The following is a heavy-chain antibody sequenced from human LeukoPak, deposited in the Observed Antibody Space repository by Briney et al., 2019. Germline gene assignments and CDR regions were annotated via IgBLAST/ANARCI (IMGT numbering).Heavy chain of an antibody. CDR2: INSDGSST. J-gene: IGHJ4*02. CDR3: ARTYDSSGYYYDGY. CDR1: GFTFSSYW. V-gene: IGHV3-74*01. D-gene: IGHD3-22*01. Sequence: PGGSLRLSCAASGFTFSSYWMHWVRQAPGKGLVWVSRINSDGSSTSYADSVKGRSTISRDNAKNTLYLQMNSLRAEDTAVYYCARTYDSSGYYYDGYWGQGTLVTVSS.